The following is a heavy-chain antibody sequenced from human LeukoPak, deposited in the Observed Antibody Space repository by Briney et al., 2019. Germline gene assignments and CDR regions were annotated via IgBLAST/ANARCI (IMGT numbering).Heavy chain of an antibody. CDR1: GFTFSSYA. CDR2: ISGSGGST. D-gene: IGHD3-3*01. V-gene: IGHV3-23*01. Sequence: GGSLRLSCAASGFTFSSYAMSWVRQAPGKGLEWVSAISGSGGSTYYADSVKGRFTISRDNSKNTLYLQMNSLRAEDTAVYYCAKDRTDYDFWSGPPVDWFDPWGQGTLVTVSS. J-gene: IGHJ5*02. CDR3: AKDRTDYDFWSGPPVDWFDP.